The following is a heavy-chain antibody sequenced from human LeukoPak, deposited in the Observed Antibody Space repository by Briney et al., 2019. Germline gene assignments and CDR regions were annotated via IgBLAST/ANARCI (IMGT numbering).Heavy chain of an antibody. CDR1: GENFSSYV. V-gene: IGHV1-69*01. CDR3: ARDRRTYYYGSGSYYKVGRLDF. CDR2: IIPIFGTS. D-gene: IGHD3-10*01. J-gene: IGHJ4*02. Sequence: VASVKVSCKSSGENFSSYVITWVRQAPGQGLEWMGGIIPIFGTSNYAQRFQGRVTITADESTSTAYMELSSLRSEDTAVYYCARDRRTYYYGSGSYYKVGRLDFWGQGTLVTVSS.